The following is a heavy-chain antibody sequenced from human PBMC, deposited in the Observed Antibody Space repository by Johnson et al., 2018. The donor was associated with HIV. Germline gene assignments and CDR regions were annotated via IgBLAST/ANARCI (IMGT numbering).Heavy chain of an antibody. D-gene: IGHD2-21*01. V-gene: IGHV3-9*01. J-gene: IGHJ3*02. CDR3: TKGIVVGTPHDAFDI. CDR1: GFTFDDYA. Sequence: VQLVESGGGLVQPGRSLRLSCAASGFTFDDYAMHWVRQAPGKGLEWVSGISWNSGNIGYVDSVKGRFTITRDNAKNSLYLQMNSLKPEDTAVYYCTKGIVVGTPHDAFDIWGQGTMVTVSS. CDR2: ISWNSGNI.